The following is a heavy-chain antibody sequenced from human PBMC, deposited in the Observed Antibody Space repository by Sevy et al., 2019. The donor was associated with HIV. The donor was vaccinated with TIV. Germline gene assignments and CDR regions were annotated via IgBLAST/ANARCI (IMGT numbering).Heavy chain of an antibody. D-gene: IGHD1-26*01. CDR1: GGSISSLNYY. Sequence: SETLSLTCTVSGGSISSLNYYWSWIRQHPGKGLEWIGYISYSGRTSYNSSLKSRLTISLDTSKNQFSLRLITVTAADTAFFYCARANAYLASDAFDLWGQGTMVTVSS. CDR3: ARANAYLASDAFDL. CDR2: ISYSGRT. J-gene: IGHJ3*01. V-gene: IGHV4-31*03.